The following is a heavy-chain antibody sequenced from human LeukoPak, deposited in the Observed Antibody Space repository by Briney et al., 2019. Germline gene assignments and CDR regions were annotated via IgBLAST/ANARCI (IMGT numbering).Heavy chain of an antibody. D-gene: IGHD1-26*01. CDR1: GGTFSSYT. J-gene: IGHJ4*02. V-gene: IGHV1-69*02. CDR3: ARAEEVRRSGGYYKKEY. CDR2: IIPILGIA. Sequence: ASVKVSCKASGGTFSSYTISWVRQAPGQGLEWMGRIIPILGIANYAQKFQGRVTITADKSTSTAYMELSSLKSEDTAVYYCARAEEVRRSGGYYKKEYWSQGTLVTVSS.